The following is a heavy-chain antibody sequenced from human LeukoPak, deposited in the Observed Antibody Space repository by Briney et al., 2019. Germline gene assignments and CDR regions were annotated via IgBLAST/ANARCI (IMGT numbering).Heavy chain of an antibody. Sequence: GGSLRLSCAASGFTVSSNYMSWVRQAPGKGLDWVSVIYSGGSTFFADSLRGRFTVTRDNSKNTLYLQMTNLRAEDTAVYYCARGPGAAIPGYFDYWGQGTLVTVSS. J-gene: IGHJ4*02. CDR2: IYSGGST. D-gene: IGHD2-2*02. V-gene: IGHV3-53*01. CDR3: ARGPGAAIPGYFDY. CDR1: GFTVSSNY.